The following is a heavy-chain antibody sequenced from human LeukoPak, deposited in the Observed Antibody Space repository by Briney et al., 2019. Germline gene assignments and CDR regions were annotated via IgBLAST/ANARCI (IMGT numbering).Heavy chain of an antibody. CDR2: IYSSGST. J-gene: IGHJ3*02. V-gene: IGHV4-61*08. D-gene: IGHD3-22*01. Sequence: SETLSLTCTVSGGSISSGGYYWSWIRQPPGKGLEWIGYIYSSGSTNYNPSLKSRVTISVDTSKNQFSLKLSSVTAADTAVYYCARVPFDYYDSSGYDAFDIWGQGTMVTVSS. CDR1: GGSISSGGYY. CDR3: ARVPFDYYDSSGYDAFDI.